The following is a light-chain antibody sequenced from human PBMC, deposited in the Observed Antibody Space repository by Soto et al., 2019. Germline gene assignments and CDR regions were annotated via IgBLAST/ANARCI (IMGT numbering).Light chain of an antibody. CDR1: QSISYN. J-gene: IGKJ1*01. Sequence: EIVMTQSPATLSVSPGERATLSCRASQSISYNLAWYQQKPGQAPRVLIYSASTRATGIPARFSGTGSGTEFTLTISSLQSEDFALYYCQQYNDWPLTFGQGTKVDIK. CDR3: QQYNDWPLT. V-gene: IGKV3-15*01. CDR2: SAS.